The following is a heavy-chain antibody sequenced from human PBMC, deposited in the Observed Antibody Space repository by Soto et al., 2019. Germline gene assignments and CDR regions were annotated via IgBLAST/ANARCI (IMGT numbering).Heavy chain of an antibody. CDR3: ARGASGGSSANYYGFDV. Sequence: EVRLVESGGGLVQPGGSLRLSCAASGFTFSDYYMDWVRQTPGKGLEWVGRSRNKAHSYTTKYAASVQGRFTVSRDGSXNXLYLQMDSLKTDDTAVYYCARGASGGSSANYYGFDVWGQGTTVIVSS. J-gene: IGHJ6*02. V-gene: IGHV3-72*01. CDR1: GFTFSDYY. CDR2: SRNKAHSYTT. D-gene: IGHD2-15*01.